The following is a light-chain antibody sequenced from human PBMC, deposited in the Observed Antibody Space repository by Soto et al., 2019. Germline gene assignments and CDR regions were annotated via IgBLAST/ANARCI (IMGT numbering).Light chain of an antibody. CDR3: QQYGSSPRT. J-gene: IGKJ2*01. Sequence: EIVLTQSPGTLSLSPGEIATLSCRASQSVSSSYLAWYQQKPGQAPRLLIYRASSRATGIPDRFSGSGSGTDFTLTISRLEPEDFAVYYCQQYGSSPRTFGQGTKLEIK. CDR2: RAS. CDR1: QSVSSSY. V-gene: IGKV3-20*01.